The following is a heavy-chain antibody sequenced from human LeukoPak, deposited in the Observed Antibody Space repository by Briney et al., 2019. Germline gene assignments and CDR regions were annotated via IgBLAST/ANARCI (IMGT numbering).Heavy chain of an antibody. Sequence: PSETLSLTCTVSGGSISSSSYYWGWIRQPPGKGLEWIGSIYYSGSTYYNPSLKSRVTISVDTSKNQFSLKLSSVTAADAAVYYCARDNDILTPEVYYFDYWGQGTLVTVSS. D-gene: IGHD3-9*01. CDR2: IYYSGST. V-gene: IGHV4-39*07. CDR3: ARDNDILTPEVYYFDY. CDR1: GGSISSSSYY. J-gene: IGHJ4*02.